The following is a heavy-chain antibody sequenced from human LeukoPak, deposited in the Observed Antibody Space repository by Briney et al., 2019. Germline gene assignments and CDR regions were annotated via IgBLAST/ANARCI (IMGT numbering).Heavy chain of an antibody. D-gene: IGHD5-12*01. CDR3: ARSLWGRGYSGYEDFDY. J-gene: IGHJ4*02. CDR1: GFTFSSYS. Sequence: GXSLRLSCAASGFTFSSYSMNWVRQAPGKGLEWVSSISSSSSYIYYADSVKGRFTISRDNAKNSLYLQMNSLRAEDTAVYYCARSLWGRGYSGYEDFDYWGQGTLVTVSS. CDR2: ISSSSSYI. V-gene: IGHV3-21*01.